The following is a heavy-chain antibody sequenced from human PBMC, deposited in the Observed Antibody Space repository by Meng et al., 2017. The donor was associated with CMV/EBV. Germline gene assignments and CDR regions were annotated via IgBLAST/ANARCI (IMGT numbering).Heavy chain of an antibody. CDR3: ARRMGSTSSSYWFDP. J-gene: IGHJ5*02. Sequence: KVSCKGSGYSFTSYWIGWVRQMPGKGLEWMGIIYPGDSDTRYSPSFQGQVTISADKSISTAYLQWSSLKASDTAMYYCARRMGSTSSSYWFDPWGQRTLVTVSS. CDR1: GYSFTSYW. D-gene: IGHD2-2*01. V-gene: IGHV5-51*01. CDR2: IYPGDSDT.